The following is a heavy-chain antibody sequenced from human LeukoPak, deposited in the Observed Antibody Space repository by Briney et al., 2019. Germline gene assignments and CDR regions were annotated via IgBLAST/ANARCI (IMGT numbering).Heavy chain of an antibody. CDR3: ARDLRGGFSSGGADY. Sequence: GGSLTLSCAASGFTFSSYSVNWVRHAPGEGLEWVSYISSGGSNVYYADSVKGRFTISRDNAENSLFLQMNSPRAEDTAVYYGARDLRGGFSSGGADYWGQGALVTVSS. D-gene: IGHD3-10*01. CDR1: GFTFSSYS. V-gene: IGHV3-48*01. J-gene: IGHJ4*02. CDR2: ISSGGSNV.